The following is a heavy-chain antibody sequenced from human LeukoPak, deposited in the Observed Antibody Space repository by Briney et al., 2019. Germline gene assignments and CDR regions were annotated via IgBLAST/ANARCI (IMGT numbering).Heavy chain of an antibody. J-gene: IGHJ4*02. D-gene: IGHD5-18*01. CDR2: ISTSDGTT. Sequence: GGSLRLSCAASAFTFSSYAMSWVRQAPGKWLEWVSSISTSDGTTYYADSVKGRFTISRDNSKNTLYLQMNSLRAEDAAIYYCAKGRTGFSYGYGIDYWGQGTLVTASS. CDR3: AKGRTGFSYGYGIDY. CDR1: AFTFSSYA. V-gene: IGHV3-23*01.